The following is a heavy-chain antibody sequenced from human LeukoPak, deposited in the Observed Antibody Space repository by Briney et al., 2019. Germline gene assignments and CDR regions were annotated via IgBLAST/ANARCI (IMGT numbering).Heavy chain of an antibody. Sequence: KPGGSLRLSCAASGFTFSTYSMNWVRQAPGKGLEWVSSISSSGSYIYYADSVKGRFTMSRDNAKNSPYLQMNSLRAEDTAVYYCAREGVTISGVVFPPSVWGQGTTVTVSS. CDR3: AREGVTISGVVFPPSV. CDR1: GFTFSTYS. V-gene: IGHV3-21*01. D-gene: IGHD3-3*01. CDR2: ISSSGSYI. J-gene: IGHJ6*02.